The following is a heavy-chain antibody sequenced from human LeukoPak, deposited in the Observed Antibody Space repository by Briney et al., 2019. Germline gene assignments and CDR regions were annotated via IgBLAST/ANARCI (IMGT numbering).Heavy chain of an antibody. Sequence: SVKVSCKASGYTFTSYGISWVRQAPGQGLEWMGWISAYNGNTNCAQKLQGRVTMTTDTSTSTAYMELRSLRSDDTAVYYCARDMSSSGWYTSVSNIYYFDYWGQGTLVTVSS. CDR2: ISAYNGNT. CDR1: GYTFTSYG. D-gene: IGHD6-19*01. V-gene: IGHV1-18*04. CDR3: ARDMSSSGWYTSVSNIYYFDY. J-gene: IGHJ4*02.